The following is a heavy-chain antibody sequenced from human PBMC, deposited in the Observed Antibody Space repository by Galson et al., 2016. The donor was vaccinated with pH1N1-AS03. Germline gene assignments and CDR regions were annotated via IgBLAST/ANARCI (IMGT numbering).Heavy chain of an antibody. D-gene: IGHD2-21*02. Sequence: SLRLSCAASGFTFKSYWMSWVRQAPGKGLEWVANINQDENEKYCVDSVKGRFTISRDNAKNSLYLEMYSLRAEDTALYYCTRESTGTEHIVVVTGRYGYYYMDVWGKGTTVTVSS. CDR2: INQDENEK. V-gene: IGHV3-7*03. CDR3: TRESTGTEHIVVVTGRYGYYYMDV. CDR1: GFTFKSYW. J-gene: IGHJ6*03.